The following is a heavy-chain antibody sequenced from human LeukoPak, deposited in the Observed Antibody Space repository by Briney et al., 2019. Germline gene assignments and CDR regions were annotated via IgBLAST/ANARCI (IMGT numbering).Heavy chain of an antibody. CDR3: TRGLGITMVRELDY. Sequence: GGSLRLSCTASGFTFGDYAMSWVRQAPGKGLEWVGFIRSKAYGGTTEYAASVKGRFTISRDDSKSIAYLQMNSLKTEDTAVYYCTRGLGITMVRELDYWGQGTLVTVSS. CDR1: GFTFGDYA. V-gene: IGHV3-49*04. J-gene: IGHJ4*02. CDR2: IRSKAYGGTT. D-gene: IGHD3-10*01.